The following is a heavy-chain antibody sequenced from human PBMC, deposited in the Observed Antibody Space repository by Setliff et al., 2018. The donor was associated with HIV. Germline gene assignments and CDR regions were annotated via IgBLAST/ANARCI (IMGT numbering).Heavy chain of an antibody. V-gene: IGHV4-39*07. CDR1: GGSISSDY. D-gene: IGHD6-19*01. CDR2: IYYSGDT. J-gene: IGHJ1*01. Sequence: SETLSLTCTVSGGSISSDYWGWIRQPPGRGLEWIGSIYYSGDTHYNPSLKSRVTISVDTSKNQFSLKLNSLTAADTAVYYCAKGGTSGWSSVLYFQHWGQGTLVTVS. CDR3: AKGGTSGWSSVLYFQH.